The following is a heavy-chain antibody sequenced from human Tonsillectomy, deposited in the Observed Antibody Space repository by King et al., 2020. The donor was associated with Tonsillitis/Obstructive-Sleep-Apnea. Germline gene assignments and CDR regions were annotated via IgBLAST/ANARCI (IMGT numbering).Heavy chain of an antibody. CDR1: GFTFSSYN. V-gene: IGHV3-21*06. D-gene: IGHD3-9*01. CDR2: IISSSTYI. CDR3: ARGYYDILTGYFLIDY. Sequence: VQLVESGGGLVKPGGSLRLSCAASGFTFSSYNMNWVRQAPGKGLEWVSSIISSSTYIYYADSVKGRFTISRDNAKNSMYLQMDSLRAEDTAVYYCARGYYDILTGYFLIDYWGQGTLVTVSS. J-gene: IGHJ4*02.